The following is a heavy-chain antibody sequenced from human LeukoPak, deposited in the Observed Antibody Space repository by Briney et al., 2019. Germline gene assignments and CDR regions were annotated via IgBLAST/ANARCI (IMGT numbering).Heavy chain of an antibody. CDR3: ARGGRGSYGDYGY. Sequence: RASVKVSCKASGGTFSSYAISWVRQAPGQGLEWMGGIIPIFGTANYAQKFQGRVTITADKSTSTAYMELSSLRSEDTAVYYCARGGRGSYGDYGYWGQGTLVTASS. CDR2: IIPIFGTA. V-gene: IGHV1-69*06. D-gene: IGHD4-17*01. J-gene: IGHJ4*02. CDR1: GGTFSSYA.